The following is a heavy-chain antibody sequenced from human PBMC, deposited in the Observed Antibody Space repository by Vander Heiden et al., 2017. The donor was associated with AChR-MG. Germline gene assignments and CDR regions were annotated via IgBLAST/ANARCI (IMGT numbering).Heavy chain of an antibody. V-gene: IGHV1-46*01. CDR2: INPSRGST. CDR1: GSTFTTYY. J-gene: IGHJ3*02. CDR3: ARDRVADAFDI. Sequence: QVQLVQSGAEVKKPGASVKVSCKASGSTFTTYYMHWVRQAPGQGLEWMGIINPSRGSTSDAQKFQGRVTMTRHTSTSTVYMEMSSLRSEDTAVYYCARDRVADAFDIWGQGTMVTVSS. D-gene: IGHD2-15*01.